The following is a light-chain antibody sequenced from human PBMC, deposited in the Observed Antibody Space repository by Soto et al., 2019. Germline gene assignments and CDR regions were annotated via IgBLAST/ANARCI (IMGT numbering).Light chain of an antibody. CDR3: CSYAGSYTFHV. CDR2: DVS. Sequence: QSVLTQPRSVSGSPGQSVTISCTGTSSDVGGYDYVSWYQQHPGKAPKLIVYDVSKRPSGVTDRFSGSKSGSTASLTISGLQAEDGADYYCCSYAGSYTFHVFGSGTKLTVL. V-gene: IGLV2-11*01. CDR1: SSDVGGYDY. J-gene: IGLJ1*01.